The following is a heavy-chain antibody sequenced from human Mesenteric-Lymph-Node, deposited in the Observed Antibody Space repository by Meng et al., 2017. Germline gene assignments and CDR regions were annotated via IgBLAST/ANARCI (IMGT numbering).Heavy chain of an antibody. CDR1: GFTFSDYY. V-gene: IGHV3-11*04. Sequence: GESLKISCAASGFTFSDYYMSWIRQAPGKGLEWVSYISSSGSTIYYADSVKGRFTISRDNAKNSLYLQMDSLRFEDTAVYYCTRERGYSYGYSDYWGQGTLVTVSS. J-gene: IGHJ4*02. CDR3: TRERGYSYGYSDY. CDR2: ISSSGSTI. D-gene: IGHD5-18*01.